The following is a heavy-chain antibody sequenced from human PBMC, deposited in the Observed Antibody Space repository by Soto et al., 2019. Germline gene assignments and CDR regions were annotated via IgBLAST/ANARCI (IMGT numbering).Heavy chain of an antibody. CDR2: ISGSGGST. V-gene: IGHV3-23*01. J-gene: IGHJ5*02. CDR3: AKEWGYCSSTSCLNWFDP. CDR1: GFTFSSYG. Sequence: GGSLRLSCAASGFTFSSYGMSWVRQAPGKGLEWVSAISGSGGSTYYADSVKGRFTISRDNSKNTLYLQMNSLRAEDTAVYYCAKEWGYCSSTSCLNWFDPWGQGTLVTVSS. D-gene: IGHD2-2*01.